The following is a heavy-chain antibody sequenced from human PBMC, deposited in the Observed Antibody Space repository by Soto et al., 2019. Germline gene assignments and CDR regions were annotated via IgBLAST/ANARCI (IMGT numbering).Heavy chain of an antibody. CDR1: LFPFGANA. CDR2: LSNTGRRT. J-gene: IGHJ4*02. CDR3: ATEMGATQGPFDN. Sequence: PGWSLRLSCVVSLFPFGANAMSWVRQAPGKGLEWVSGLSNTGRRTSYADSVKGRFNISRDNSENTVYLQMNSLRVEDTAVYYCATEMGATQGPFDNWGQGTLVTVSS. V-gene: IGHV3-23*01. D-gene: IGHD1-26*01.